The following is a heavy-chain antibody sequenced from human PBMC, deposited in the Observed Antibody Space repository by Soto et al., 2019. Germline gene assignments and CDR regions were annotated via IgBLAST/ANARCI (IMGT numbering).Heavy chain of an antibody. J-gene: IGHJ4*02. CDR2: IYSGGST. Sequence: EVQLVETGGGLIQPGGSLRLSCAASGFTVSSNYMSWVRQAPGNGLEWVSVIYSGGSTYYADSVKGRFTISRDNSKNTLYLQMNSLRAEDTAVYYCARSYYDILTGYIDYWGQGTLVTVSS. CDR3: ARSYYDILTGYIDY. CDR1: GFTVSSNY. D-gene: IGHD3-9*01. V-gene: IGHV3-53*02.